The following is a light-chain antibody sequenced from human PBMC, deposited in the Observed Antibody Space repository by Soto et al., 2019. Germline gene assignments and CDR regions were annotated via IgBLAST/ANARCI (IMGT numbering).Light chain of an antibody. CDR2: NVN. J-gene: IGLJ3*02. V-gene: IGLV2-11*01. Sequence: QSVLTQPRSVSGSPGQSVTISCTGTSSDVGNYNYVSWYQQHPGKAPKLMIYNVNKRPSGVPDRFSASKSGNTASLTISGLQAEDEADYYCCSYAGSYTWVFGGGTKVTVL. CDR3: CSYAGSYTWV. CDR1: SSDVGNYNY.